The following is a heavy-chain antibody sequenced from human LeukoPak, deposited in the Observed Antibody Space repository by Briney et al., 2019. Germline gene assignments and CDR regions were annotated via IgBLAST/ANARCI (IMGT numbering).Heavy chain of an antibody. V-gene: IGHV4-34*01. CDR2: INHSGST. Sequence: SETLSLTCAVYGGSFSGYYWSWIRQPPGKGLEWIGEINHSGSTNYNPSLKGRVTISVDTSKNQFSLKLSSVTAADTAVYYCASGVSGTSIDYWGQGTLVTVSS. CDR1: GGSFSGYY. J-gene: IGHJ4*02. CDR3: ASGVSGTSIDY. D-gene: IGHD1-14*01.